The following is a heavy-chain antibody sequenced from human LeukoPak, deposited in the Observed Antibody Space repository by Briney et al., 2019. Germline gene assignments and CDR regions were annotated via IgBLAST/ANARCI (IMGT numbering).Heavy chain of an antibody. J-gene: IGHJ4*02. CDR1: GGSLSGHY. Sequence: SETLSLTCAVYGGSLSGHYWSCIRQPSGKGLEWIGEINHSGSTNYNPSLKSRVTISVDTSKNQFSLKLSSVTAADTAVYYCARRASVAATLDYWGQGTLVTVSS. V-gene: IGHV4-34*01. D-gene: IGHD2-15*01. CDR3: ARRASVAATLDY. CDR2: INHSGST.